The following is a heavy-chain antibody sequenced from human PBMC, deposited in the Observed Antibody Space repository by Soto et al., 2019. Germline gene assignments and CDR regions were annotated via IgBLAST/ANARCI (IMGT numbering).Heavy chain of an antibody. D-gene: IGHD2-15*01. CDR1: GYTFTSYY. V-gene: IGHV1-46*01. CDR2: INPSGGST. J-gene: IGHJ3*02. CDR3: ASIISPCSGGSCYALEAFDI. Sequence: ASVKVSCKASGYTFTSYYMQWVRQAPGQGLEWMGIINPSGGSTSYAQKFQGRVTMTRDTSTSTVYMELSSLRSEDTAVYYCASIISPCSGGSCYALEAFDIWGQGTMVTVSS.